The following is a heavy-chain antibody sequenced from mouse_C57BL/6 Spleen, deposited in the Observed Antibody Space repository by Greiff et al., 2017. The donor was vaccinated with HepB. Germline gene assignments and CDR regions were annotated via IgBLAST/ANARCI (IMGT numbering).Heavy chain of an antibody. CDR2: INPSNGGT. J-gene: IGHJ4*01. V-gene: IGHV1-53*01. CDR3: ARELGRLYYDMDD. Sequence: VQLQQSGTELVKPGASVKLSCKASGYTFTSYWMHWVKQRPGQGLEWIGNINPSNGGTAYNEKFKGKATLTVDKSSSTAYMQLSSLTSEDSAVYYCARELGRLYYDMDDWGKGTSVTVSS. D-gene: IGHD4-1*01. CDR1: GYTFTSYW.